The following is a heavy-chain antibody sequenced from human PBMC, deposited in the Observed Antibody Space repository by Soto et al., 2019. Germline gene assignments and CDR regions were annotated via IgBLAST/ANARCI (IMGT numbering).Heavy chain of an antibody. J-gene: IGHJ4*02. V-gene: IGHV4-34*01. Sequence: SETLSLTCAVYGESFSGHFWSWIRQSPGKGLEWIGEINDSGSTNKNPSLKSRVSISVDTSKNHFSLNLRSLTAADTAVYYCARGRSYYGSATYAPNSHWFDDWGQCTMVTAS. CDR3: ARGRSYYGSATYAPNSHWFDD. CDR2: INDSGST. D-gene: IGHD3-10*01. CDR1: GESFSGHF.